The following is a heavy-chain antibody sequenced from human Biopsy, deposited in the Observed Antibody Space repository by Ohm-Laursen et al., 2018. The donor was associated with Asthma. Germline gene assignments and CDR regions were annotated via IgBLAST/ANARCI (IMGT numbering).Heavy chain of an antibody. CDR3: ARKARSCISMSCYSLDF. V-gene: IGHV1-69*01. CDR1: GGTFNSYV. Sequence: SSVKVSCKSLGGTFNSYVIGWVRQAPGKGLEWMGGSNSGFSTITYPQKFQDRVTITADDSTSTVYMELSSLRSEDAAVYYCARKARSCISMSCYSLDFWGQGTLVAVSS. J-gene: IGHJ4*02. CDR2: SNSGFSTI. D-gene: IGHD3-10*02.